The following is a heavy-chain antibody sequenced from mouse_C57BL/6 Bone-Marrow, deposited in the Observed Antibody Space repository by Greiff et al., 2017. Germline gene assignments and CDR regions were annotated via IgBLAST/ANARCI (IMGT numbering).Heavy chain of an antibody. J-gene: IGHJ3*01. CDR1: GYTFTSYG. D-gene: IGHD2-2*01. Sequence: QVQLKESGAELARPGASVKLSCKASGYTFTSYGISWVKQRTGQGLEWIGEIYPRSGNTYYNEKFKGKATLTADKSSSTAYMELRSRTSEDSAVYCCAREVCMVTTRRAWFAYWGQGTLVTVSA. CDR2: IYPRSGNT. CDR3: AREVCMVTTRRAWFAY. V-gene: IGHV1-81*01.